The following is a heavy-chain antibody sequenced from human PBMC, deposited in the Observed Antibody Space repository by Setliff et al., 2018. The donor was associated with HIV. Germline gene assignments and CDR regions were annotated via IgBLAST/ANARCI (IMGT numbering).Heavy chain of an antibody. D-gene: IGHD3-3*01. J-gene: IGHJ4*02. CDR2: ISTSGST. V-gene: IGHV4-4*09. CDR1: GASISTYS. Sequence: SETLSLTCIVSGASISTYSWSWIRQSPGTGLECIGYISTSGSTNYNPSLKSRVTISIDTSKEWFSLQLTSVTRADTATYYCVRGGGEHYDFLSGHYTPWGDFWGQGTLVTVSS. CDR3: VRGGGEHYDFLSGHYTPWGDF.